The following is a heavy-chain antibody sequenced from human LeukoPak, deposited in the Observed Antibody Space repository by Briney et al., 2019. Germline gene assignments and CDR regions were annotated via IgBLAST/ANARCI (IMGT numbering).Heavy chain of an antibody. CDR1: GGSVSSSSYY. V-gene: IGHV4-39*07. CDR3: VANSYYYYYYMDV. J-gene: IGHJ6*03. Sequence: PSETLSLTCTVSGGSVSSSSYYWSWIRQPPGKGLAWIGEINHSGSTNYNPSLKSRVTMSVDTSKNQFSLKLSSVTAADTAVYYCVANSYYYYYYMDVWGKGTTVTISS. D-gene: IGHD4/OR15-4a*01. CDR2: INHSGST.